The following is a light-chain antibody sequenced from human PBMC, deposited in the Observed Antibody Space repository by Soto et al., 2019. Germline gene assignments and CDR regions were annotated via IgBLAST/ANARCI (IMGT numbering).Light chain of an antibody. V-gene: IGKV1-27*01. J-gene: IGKJ1*01. Sequence: DIQMTQSPSSLSASVGDRVTITCRASQGISNYLAWYQQKPGKVPKLLIYAASTLQSGDSSRFSGSGSGTDFTLTISSLQPEDVATYYCQKYNSAPRTFGQGTKVEIK. CDR3: QKYNSAPRT. CDR2: AAS. CDR1: QGISNY.